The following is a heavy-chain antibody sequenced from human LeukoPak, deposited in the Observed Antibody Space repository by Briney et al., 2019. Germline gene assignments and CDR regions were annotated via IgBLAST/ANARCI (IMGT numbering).Heavy chain of an antibody. CDR1: GFTFSDHY. Sequence: PGGSLRLSCAASGFTFSDHYMDWVRQAPGRGLEWIGRIRNKANIYTTEYAASVKGRFTISRDDSKNSLDLQMNSLKTEDTAVYYCARSKRWAFGVVTKGAFDIWGQGTMVTVSS. CDR3: ARSKRWAFGVVTKGAFDI. J-gene: IGHJ3*02. CDR2: IRNKANIYTT. V-gene: IGHV3-72*01. D-gene: IGHD3-3*01.